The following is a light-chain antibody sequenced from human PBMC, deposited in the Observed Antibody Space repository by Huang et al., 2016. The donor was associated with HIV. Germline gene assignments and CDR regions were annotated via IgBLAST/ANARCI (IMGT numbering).Light chain of an antibody. J-gene: IGKJ2*01. CDR3: QQSAKTPRT. V-gene: IGKV1-39*01. CDR1: QNINRY. Sequence: DIQITQSPSSLSASVGDRVIITCRTSQNINRYLNWYQQKPGKAPKLLIYAASNLQSGVPSTFTGSGSGTDVTLTINSLQPEDSATYYCQQSAKTPRTFGLGTKLEI. CDR2: AAS.